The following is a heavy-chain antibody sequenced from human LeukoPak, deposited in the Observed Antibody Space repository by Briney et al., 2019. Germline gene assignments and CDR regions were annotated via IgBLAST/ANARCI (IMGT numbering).Heavy chain of an antibody. D-gene: IGHD2-2*01. J-gene: IGHJ4*02. CDR2: ISGRGDTM. V-gene: IGHV3-48*03. Sequence: GGSLRLSCAASGFTFSNYDMNWVRQAPGKGLEWVSHISGRGDTMYYADSVKGRFTISRDNSKNTLYMQMNSLRVEDTAVYYCAKDRGWVVDYWGQGTLVTVSS. CDR3: AKDRGWVVDY. CDR1: GFTFSNYD.